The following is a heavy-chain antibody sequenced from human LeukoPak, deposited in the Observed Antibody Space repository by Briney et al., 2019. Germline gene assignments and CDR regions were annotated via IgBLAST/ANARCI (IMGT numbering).Heavy chain of an antibody. Sequence: PSETLSLTCAVYGGSFSGYYWSWIRQPPGKGLEWIGEINHSGSTNYNPSLKSRVTISVDTSKNQSSLKLSSVTAADTAVYYCARGAHWITMVRGVRGWFDPWGQGTLVTVSS. CDR1: GGSFSGYY. J-gene: IGHJ5*02. D-gene: IGHD3-10*01. CDR3: ARGAHWITMVRGVRGWFDP. CDR2: INHSGST. V-gene: IGHV4-34*01.